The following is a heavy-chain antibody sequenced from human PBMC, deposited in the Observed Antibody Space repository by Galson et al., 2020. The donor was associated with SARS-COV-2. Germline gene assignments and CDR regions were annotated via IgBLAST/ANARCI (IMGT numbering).Heavy chain of an antibody. J-gene: IGHJ4*02. V-gene: IGHV3-21*01. CDR2: ISSSSSYI. CDR1: GFTFSSYS. CDR3: ASLALVVVEGHDY. Sequence: GESLKISCAASGFTFSSYSMNWVRQAPGKGLEWVSSISSSSSYIYYADSVKGRFTISRDNAKNSLYLQMNSLRAEDTAVYYCASLALVVVEGHDYWGQGTLVTVSS. D-gene: IGHD3-22*01.